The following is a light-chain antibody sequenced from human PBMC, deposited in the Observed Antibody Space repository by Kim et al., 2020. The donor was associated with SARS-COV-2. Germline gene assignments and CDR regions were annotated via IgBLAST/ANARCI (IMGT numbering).Light chain of an antibody. CDR1: QNINSW. CDR3: QQYNSYSYS. CDR2: DAS. J-gene: IGKJ2*01. Sequence: QLTQSPSTLSASVGDTVTITCRASQNINSWLAWYQQKPGRAPKFLIYDASDLRSGVPSRFRGRGSGTQFTLTICGLQPEDFATYYCQQYNSYSYSFGQGTKLEI. V-gene: IGKV1-5*01.